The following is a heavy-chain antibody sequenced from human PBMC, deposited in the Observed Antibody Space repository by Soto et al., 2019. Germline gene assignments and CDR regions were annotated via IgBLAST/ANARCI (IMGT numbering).Heavy chain of an antibody. D-gene: IGHD3-10*01. J-gene: IGHJ5*02. CDR1: GCSISSGDYY. V-gene: IGHV4-30-4*01. CDR3: ARERGADTKNNWFDP. Sequence: SETLSLTCTVSGCSISSGDYYWSWIRQPPGKGLEWIGYIYYSGSTYYNPSLKSRVTISVDTSKNQFSLKLSSVTAADTAVYYCARERGADTKNNWFDPWGQGTLVTVSS. CDR2: IYYSGST.